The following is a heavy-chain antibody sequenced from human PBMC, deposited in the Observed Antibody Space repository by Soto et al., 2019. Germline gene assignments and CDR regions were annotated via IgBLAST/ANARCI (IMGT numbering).Heavy chain of an antibody. CDR3: AKDREPTVRDYYDSSTYSSTGFDY. CDR2: ISYDGSSK. Sequence: GGALRLSWAASGFSFFSYGIHWVRQAPGKGLEWVAVISYDGSSKYYADSVKGRFTISRDNYKNTMYLQMNSLRAEDTAVYYCAKDREPTVRDYYDSSTYSSTGFDYWGQG. V-gene: IGHV3-30*18. CDR1: GFSFFSYG. D-gene: IGHD3-22*01. J-gene: IGHJ4*02.